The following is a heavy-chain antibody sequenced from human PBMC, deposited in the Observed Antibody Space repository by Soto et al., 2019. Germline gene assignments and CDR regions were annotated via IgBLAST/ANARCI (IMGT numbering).Heavy chain of an antibody. V-gene: IGHV4-34*01. Sequence: QVQQQPWGAGLLKPSETLSLTCTVYAGSFSHYYWNWLRPSPGKGLEWIGKIKHGGSSSYNPSLRSRVSISLDMSKNQFSLTLSSVTAADTAVYYCARGGSSDWQVALDIWGQGTMVPVSS. CDR3: ARGGSSDWQVALDI. CDR2: IKHGGSS. D-gene: IGHD6-19*01. CDR1: AGSFSHYY. J-gene: IGHJ3*02.